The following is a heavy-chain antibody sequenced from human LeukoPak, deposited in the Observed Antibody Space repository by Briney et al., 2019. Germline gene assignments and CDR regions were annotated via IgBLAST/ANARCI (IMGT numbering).Heavy chain of an antibody. CDR3: ARRGTGHGMDV. D-gene: IGHD1-1*01. V-gene: IGHV3-74*01. J-gene: IGHJ6*02. CDR2: INNDGSSA. Sequence: GGSLRLSCAASGFTFNNYWIHWVRQVPGKGLVWVSRINNDGSSASYVDSVKGRLAISRDNAKNTLFLQMNSLRAEDTAVYYCARRGTGHGMDVWGQGTTVIVSS. CDR1: GFTFNNYW.